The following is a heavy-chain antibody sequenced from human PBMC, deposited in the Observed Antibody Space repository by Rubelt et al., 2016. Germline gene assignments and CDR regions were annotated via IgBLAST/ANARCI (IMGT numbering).Heavy chain of an antibody. Sequence: QLQLQESGPGLVKPSETLSLTCTVSGGSISSSSYYWSWIRQPPGKGLEWIGEVNHSGSTNYNPSLKSRVTISVDTSKNQFCLKLSSVTAADTAVYYCARSRGGSYAAQWGQGTLVTVSS. J-gene: IGHJ4*02. CDR1: GGSISSSSYY. D-gene: IGHD1-26*01. CDR2: VNHSGST. CDR3: ARSRGGSYAAQ. V-gene: IGHV4-39*07.